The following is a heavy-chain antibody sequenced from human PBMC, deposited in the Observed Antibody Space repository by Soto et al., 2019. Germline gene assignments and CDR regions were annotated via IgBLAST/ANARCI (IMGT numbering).Heavy chain of an antibody. V-gene: IGHV4-31*03. CDR3: ARAPFYDYVWGSYRYMGYFDY. D-gene: IGHD3-16*02. Sequence: SETLSLTCTVSGGSISSGGYYWSWIRKHPGKGLEWIGYIYYSGSTHYNPSLKSRVTISVDTSKNQFSLKLSSVTAADTAVYYCARAPFYDYVWGSYRYMGYFDYWGQGTLVTVSS. CDR1: GGSISSGGYY. CDR2: IYYSGST. J-gene: IGHJ4*02.